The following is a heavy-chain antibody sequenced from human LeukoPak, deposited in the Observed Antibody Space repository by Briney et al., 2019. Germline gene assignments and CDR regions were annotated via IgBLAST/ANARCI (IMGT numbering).Heavy chain of an antibody. D-gene: IGHD3-10*01. V-gene: IGHV3-23*01. CDR3: ASGELLLFTY. CDR2: ISGSGGNT. J-gene: IGHJ4*02. CDR1: GFAFSSYV. Sequence: PGGSLRLSCAASGFAFSSYVISWVRQAPGKGLEWVSTISGSGGNTYYADSVKGRFTISRDNSENTLYLQMNSLRAEDTAVYYCASGELLLFTYWGQGTLVTVS.